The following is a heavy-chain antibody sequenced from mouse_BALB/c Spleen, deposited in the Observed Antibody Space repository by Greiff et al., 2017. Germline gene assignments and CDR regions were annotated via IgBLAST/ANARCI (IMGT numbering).Heavy chain of an antibody. V-gene: IGHV1-69*02. CDR1: GYTFTSYW. D-gene: IGHD2-4*01. Sequence: VNLVESGAELVKPGASVKLSCKASGYTFTSYWMHWVKQRPGQGLEWIGEIDPSDSYTNYNQKFKGKATLTVDKSSSTAYMQLSSLTSEDSAVYYCARAMITTGYAMDYWGQGTSVTVSS. J-gene: IGHJ4*01. CDR2: IDPSDSYT. CDR3: ARAMITTGYAMDY.